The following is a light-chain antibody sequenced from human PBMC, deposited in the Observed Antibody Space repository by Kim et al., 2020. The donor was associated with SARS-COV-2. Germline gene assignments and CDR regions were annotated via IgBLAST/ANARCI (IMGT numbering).Light chain of an antibody. CDR1: QSVDSN. J-gene: IGKJ1*01. CDR2: GAS. CDR3: QHSNQWRPGRT. Sequence: EIVMTQSPATLSVSPGESVTLSCRASQSVDSNLAWYQQRPGQAPRLLIYGASTMATGIPGRFSGSVSGTEFTLTISSLQSEDFAVYYCQHSNQWRPGRTFGQGTKVDIK. V-gene: IGKV3-15*01.